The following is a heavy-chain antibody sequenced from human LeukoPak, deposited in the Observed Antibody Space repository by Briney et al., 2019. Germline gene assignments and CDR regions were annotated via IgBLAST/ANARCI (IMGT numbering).Heavy chain of an antibody. Sequence: PSETLSLTCAVYGGSFSGYYWSWIRQPPGKGLEWIGEINHSGSTNYNPSLKSRVTISVDTSKNRFSLKLSSVTAADTAVYYCARVLRYFDWLFGWFDPWGQGTLVTVSS. V-gene: IGHV4-34*01. CDR1: GGSFSGYY. CDR3: ARVLRYFDWLFGWFDP. J-gene: IGHJ5*02. D-gene: IGHD3-9*01. CDR2: INHSGST.